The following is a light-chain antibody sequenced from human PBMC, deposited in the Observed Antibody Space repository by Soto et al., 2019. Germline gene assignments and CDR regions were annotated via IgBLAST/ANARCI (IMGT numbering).Light chain of an antibody. Sequence: EIVLTQSPGTLSLSPGERATLSCRASQSIVSDFLAWYQQKPGQAPRLLISDASTRATAIPDRFSDGGSGTDFTLNIARVEPEDFAVYYCQQYDTSPLTFGGGTKVEI. V-gene: IGKV3-20*01. CDR3: QQYDTSPLT. CDR1: QSIVSDF. J-gene: IGKJ4*01. CDR2: DAS.